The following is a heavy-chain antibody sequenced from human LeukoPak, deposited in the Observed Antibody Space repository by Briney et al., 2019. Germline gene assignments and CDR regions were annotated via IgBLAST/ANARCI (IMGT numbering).Heavy chain of an antibody. CDR2: ISGSGGST. CDR1: GLTFSSHA. V-gene: IGHV3-23*01. D-gene: IGHD6-19*01. CDR3: ATNAGQWRVPFDY. Sequence: LPGVSLRLSCAASGLTFSSHAVTWVRQAPGKRLEWVSAISGSGGSTYYADSVKGRFTISRDNSKNALYLQMNSLRAEDTAVYYCATNAGQWRVPFDYWGQGSLVRVS. J-gene: IGHJ4*02.